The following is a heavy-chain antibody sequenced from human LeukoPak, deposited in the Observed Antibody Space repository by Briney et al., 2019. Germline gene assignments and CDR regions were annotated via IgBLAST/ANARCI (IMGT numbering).Heavy chain of an antibody. Sequence: ASVKVSCKASGYSFSSYDINWVRQAIGQGLEWMGWINPNSGGTNYAQKFQGRVTMTRDTSISTAYMELSRLRSDDTAVYYCAREGLQGATKDYWGQGTLVTVSS. J-gene: IGHJ4*02. CDR2: INPNSGGT. D-gene: IGHD1-26*01. CDR3: AREGLQGATKDY. V-gene: IGHV1-2*02. CDR1: GYSFSSYD.